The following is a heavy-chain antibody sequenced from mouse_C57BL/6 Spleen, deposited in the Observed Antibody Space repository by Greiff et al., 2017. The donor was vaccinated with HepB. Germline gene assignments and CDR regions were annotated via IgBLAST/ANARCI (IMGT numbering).Heavy chain of an antibody. CDR2: IYPGSGST. CDR3: ARLGSGYEFAY. Sequence: QVQLQQPGAELVKPGASVKMSCKASGYTFTSYWITWVKQRPGQGLEWIGDIYPGSGSTNYNGKFKGKATLTVDTSSSTAYMQRSSLTSEDAAVYYCARLGSGYEFAYWGQGTLVTVSA. D-gene: IGHD3-2*02. V-gene: IGHV1-55*01. J-gene: IGHJ3*01. CDR1: GYTFTSYW.